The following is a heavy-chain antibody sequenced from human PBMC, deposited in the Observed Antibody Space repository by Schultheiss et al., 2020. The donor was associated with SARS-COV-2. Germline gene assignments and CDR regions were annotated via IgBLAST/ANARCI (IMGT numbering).Heavy chain of an antibody. CDR3: AKEGGYSYYYGMDV. V-gene: IGHV3-30*18. J-gene: IGHJ6*02. CDR2: ISHGGSDK. Sequence: GGSLRLSCAASGFTFSSYGMHWVRQAPGKGLEWVAAISHGGSDKYADSVKGRFTISRDNSKNTLYLQMNSLRAEDTAVYYCAKEGGYSYYYGMDVWGQGTTVTVSS. D-gene: IGHD3-22*01. CDR1: GFTFSSYG.